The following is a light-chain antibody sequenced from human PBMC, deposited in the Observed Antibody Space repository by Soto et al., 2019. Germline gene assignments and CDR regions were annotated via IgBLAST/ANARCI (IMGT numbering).Light chain of an antibody. CDR2: GAS. V-gene: IGKV3-20*01. CDR1: QSVSSSS. CDR3: QQYGSSPLT. Sequence: EIVLTQSPDTLSLSPGERATLSCRASQSVSSSSLAWYQQKRGQAPRLLIYGASTRATGIRDTFSGSGSGTDFTLTISRVEPEDFAVYYCQQYGSSPLTFGGGTKVDIK. J-gene: IGKJ4*01.